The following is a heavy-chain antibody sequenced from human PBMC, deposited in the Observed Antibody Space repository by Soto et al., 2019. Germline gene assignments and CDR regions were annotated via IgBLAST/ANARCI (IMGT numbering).Heavy chain of an antibody. V-gene: IGHV3-23*01. CDR2: ISGSGGSI. CDR1: GFTFSTYA. CDR3: VKGYWKGDV. Sequence: EVQLLESGGGLVQPGGSLRLSCAASGFTFSTYAMNWVRQAPGNGLEWFSAISGSGGSIHYADSVKGRFTISRDNSKNTLYLQMNSLRDEATAVYHCVKGYWKGDVWGQGTTVTVSS. D-gene: IGHD1-1*01. J-gene: IGHJ6*02.